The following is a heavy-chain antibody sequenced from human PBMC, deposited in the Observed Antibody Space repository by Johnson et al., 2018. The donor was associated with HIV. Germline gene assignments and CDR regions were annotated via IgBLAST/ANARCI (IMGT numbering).Heavy chain of an antibody. J-gene: IGHJ3*01. Sequence: VLLVESGGGVVQPGRSLRLSCAASGFTFSSYAMHWVRQAPGKGLEWVGRIKTKTEGGTTDYAASVKGRFTISRDDSKNTLYLQMNSLKTEDTAVYYCSVYFGTAFDFWGQGTMVTVSS. V-gene: IGHV3-15*01. CDR2: IKTKTEGGTT. CDR3: SVYFGTAFDF. CDR1: GFTFSSYA. D-gene: IGHD6-25*01.